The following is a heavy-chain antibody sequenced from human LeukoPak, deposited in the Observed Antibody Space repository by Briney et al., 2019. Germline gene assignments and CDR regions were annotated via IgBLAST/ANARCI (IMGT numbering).Heavy chain of an antibody. V-gene: IGHV1-18*01. CDR3: AREGRYYYYMDV. CDR2: ISTYDDNI. J-gene: IGHJ6*03. Sequence: ASVKVSCKASGYTFTTYGLSWVRQAPGQGLEWLGWISTYDDNIKYAQSLQGRLTLTIDTSTSTAYMELRSLRSDDTAVYYCAREGRYYYYMDVWGKGTTVTVSS. CDR1: GYTFTTYG.